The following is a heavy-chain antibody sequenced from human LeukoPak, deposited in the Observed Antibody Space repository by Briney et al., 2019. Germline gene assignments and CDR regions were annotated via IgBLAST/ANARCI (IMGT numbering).Heavy chain of an antibody. CDR1: GDSISSYY. Sequence: PSETLSLTCTVSGDSISSYYWSWLRQPPGKGLEWIGYIYHSGSTNYNPSLKSRVTISVDTSKNQFSLNLSSVTAADTAVDYCARDPNWVFDLWRGGTLVTDSP. D-gene: IGHD1-1*01. J-gene: IGHJ2*01. CDR2: IYHSGST. V-gene: IGHV4-59*01. CDR3: ARDPNWVFDL.